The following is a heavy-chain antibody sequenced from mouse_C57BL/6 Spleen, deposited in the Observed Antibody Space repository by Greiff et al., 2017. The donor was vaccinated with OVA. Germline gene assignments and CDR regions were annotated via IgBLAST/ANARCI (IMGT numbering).Heavy chain of an antibody. CDR2: ISDGGSYT. CDR3: ARGGYGNPYAMDY. J-gene: IGHJ4*01. V-gene: IGHV5-4*03. CDR1: GFTFSSYA. Sequence: EVKLVESGGGLVKPGGSLKLSCAASGFTFSSYAMSWVRQTPEKRLEWVATISDGGSYTYYPDNVKGRFTISRDNAKNNLYLQMSHLKSEDTAMYYCARGGYGNPYAMDYWGQGTSVTVSS. D-gene: IGHD2-10*02.